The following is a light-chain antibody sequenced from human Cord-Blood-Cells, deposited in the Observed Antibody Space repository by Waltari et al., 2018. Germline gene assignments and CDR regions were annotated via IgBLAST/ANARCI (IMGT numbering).Light chain of an antibody. V-gene: IGLV2-14*01. J-gene: IGLJ3*02. CDR3: SSYTSSSTLEV. CDR1: SSDVGGFNY. CDR2: DFS. Sequence: QSALTQPASVFGSPGQPIPIPCTGTSSDVGGFNYVSWYQQHPGKAPKLWIYDFSNRPSGGSNRFSGSKSGNTASLTISGLQAEDEADYYCSSYTSSSTLEVFGGGTKLTVL.